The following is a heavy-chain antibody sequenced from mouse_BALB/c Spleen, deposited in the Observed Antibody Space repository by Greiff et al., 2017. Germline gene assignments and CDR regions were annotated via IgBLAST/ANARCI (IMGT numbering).Heavy chain of an antibody. CDR3: ARYDGYLYAMDY. CDR1: GYSFTSYW. CDR2: IDPSDSET. V-gene: IGHV1S127*01. Sequence: QVQLQQSGPQLVRPGASVKISCKASGYSFTSYWMHWVKQRPGQGLEWIGMIDPSDSETRLNQKFKDKATLTVDKSSSTAYMQLSSPTSEDSAVYYCARYDGYLYAMDYWGQGTSVTVSS. J-gene: IGHJ4*01. D-gene: IGHD2-3*01.